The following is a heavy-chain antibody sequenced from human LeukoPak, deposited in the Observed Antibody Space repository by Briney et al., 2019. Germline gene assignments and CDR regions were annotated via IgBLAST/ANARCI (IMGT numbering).Heavy chain of an antibody. Sequence: GGSLRLSCAASGFTFSSYGMSWVRQAPGKGLEWVSAISGSGGSTYYADSVKGRFTISRDNSKNTLYLQMNSLRAEDTAVYYCAKDQFSPKTYYYGSGSYLSWGQGTLVTVSS. V-gene: IGHV3-23*01. J-gene: IGHJ5*02. CDR2: ISGSGGST. D-gene: IGHD3-10*01. CDR3: AKDQFSPKTYYYGSGSYLS. CDR1: GFTFSSYG.